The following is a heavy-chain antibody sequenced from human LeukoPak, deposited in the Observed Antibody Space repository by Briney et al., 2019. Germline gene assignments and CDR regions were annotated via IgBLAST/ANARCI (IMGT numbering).Heavy chain of an antibody. CDR2: MCTSVDT. CDR3: ARDLRAYCGGDCPQHSLPVDDY. CDR1: GFTFSSYD. V-gene: IGHV3-13*01. D-gene: IGHD2-21*02. J-gene: IGHJ4*02. Sequence: PGGSLRLSCAASGFTFSSYDMHWVRQATGKGLEWVSAMCTSVDTYFPGSVKGRVTISRENAKNSLYLQMNSLRAGDTAVYYCARDLRAYCGGDCPQHSLPVDDYWGQGTLVTVSS.